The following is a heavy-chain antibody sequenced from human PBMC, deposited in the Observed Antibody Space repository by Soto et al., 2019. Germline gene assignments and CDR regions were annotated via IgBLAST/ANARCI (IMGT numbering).Heavy chain of an antibody. J-gene: IGHJ4*02. CDR3: AREGTGIAVDGTIDY. CDR1: GGTFRSYT. D-gene: IGHD6-19*01. Sequence: QVQMVQSGAEVKKPGSSVNVSCKASGGTFRSYTIIWVRQAPGQGLEWMGRIIPILGIANYAQKFQGRGTITAYKSTSTAYMELSSLRSEDTAVYYCAREGTGIAVDGTIDYWGQGTLVTVSS. CDR2: IIPILGIA. V-gene: IGHV1-69*08.